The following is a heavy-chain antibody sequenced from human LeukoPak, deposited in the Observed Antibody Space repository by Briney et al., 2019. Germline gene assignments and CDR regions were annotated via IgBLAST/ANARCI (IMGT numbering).Heavy chain of an antibody. V-gene: IGHV7-4-1*02. J-gene: IGHJ4*02. CDR3: ARGCSGDNCYGTNFDY. CDR1: GYTFANYA. Sequence: ASVKVSCKASGYTFANYAMNWVRQAPGQGLEWMGWINTNTGNPTYAQGFTGRFVFSLDTSVSTAYLQISSLKAEDTVVYYCARGCSGDNCYGTNFDYWGQGTLVTVSS. D-gene: IGHD2-15*01. CDR2: INTNTGNP.